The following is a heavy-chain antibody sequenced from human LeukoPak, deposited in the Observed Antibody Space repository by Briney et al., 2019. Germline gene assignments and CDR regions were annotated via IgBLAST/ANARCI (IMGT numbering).Heavy chain of an antibody. J-gene: IGHJ5*02. CDR1: GGSISSYY. Sequence: SETLSLTCTVAGGSISSYYWSWIRQPPGKGLEWIGYIYSSGSTNYNPSLKSRVTISVDTSKNQFSLKLSSVTAADTAVYYCARSLKWFDPWGQGTLVTVSS. CDR3: ARSLKWFDP. CDR2: IYSSGST. V-gene: IGHV4-59*01.